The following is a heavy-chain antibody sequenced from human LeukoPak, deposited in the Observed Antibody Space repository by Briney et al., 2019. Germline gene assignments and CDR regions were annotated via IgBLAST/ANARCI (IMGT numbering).Heavy chain of an antibody. D-gene: IGHD2-21*02. CDR2: IYSGGST. CDR1: GSTVSSNY. Sequence: GGSLRLSCAASGSTVSSNYMSWVRQAPGKGLEWVSVIYSGGSTYYADSVKGRFTISRDNSKNTLYLQMNSLRAEDTAVYYCASGPGGAYCGGDCYPHFDYWGQGTLVTVSS. V-gene: IGHV3-66*01. CDR3: ASGPGGAYCGGDCYPHFDY. J-gene: IGHJ4*02.